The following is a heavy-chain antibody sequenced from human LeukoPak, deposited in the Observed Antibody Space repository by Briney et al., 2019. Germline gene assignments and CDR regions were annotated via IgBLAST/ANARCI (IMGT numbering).Heavy chain of an antibody. CDR3: ASSYGTKPYYFDY. Sequence: GESLKISCKGSGYSFTSYWIGWVRPMPGKGLERLGIIYPGYSDTRYSPSFQGQVTISADKSISTAYLQWSSLKASDTAMYYCASSYGTKPYYFDYWGQGTLVTVSS. V-gene: IGHV5-51*01. D-gene: IGHD1-1*01. CDR2: IYPGYSDT. J-gene: IGHJ4*02. CDR1: GYSFTSYW.